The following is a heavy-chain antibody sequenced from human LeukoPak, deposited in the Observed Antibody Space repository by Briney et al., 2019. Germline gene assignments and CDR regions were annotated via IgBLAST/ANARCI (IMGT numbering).Heavy chain of an antibody. CDR3: ARVPPFYYYGMDV. CDR1: GYSISSGYY. CDR2: IYHSGST. V-gene: IGHV4-38-2*02. J-gene: IGHJ6*02. Sequence: SETLSLTCTVSGYSISSGYYWGWTRQPPGKGLEWIGSIYHSGSTYYNPSLKSRVTISVDTSKNQFSLKLSSVTAADTAVYYCARVPPFYYYGMDVWGQGTTVTVSS.